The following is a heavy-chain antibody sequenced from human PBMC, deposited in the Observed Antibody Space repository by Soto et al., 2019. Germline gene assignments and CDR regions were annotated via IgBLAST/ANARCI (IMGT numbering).Heavy chain of an antibody. CDR1: GFTFSPHA. CDR3: ARERNTGYDYSYYYGMDV. Sequence: VQLVESGGGLVQPGRSLRLSCAASGFTFSPHAMHWVRQGPGKGLEWVAVISYEGSNKYYADSVKGRFTISRDNSKNTLYLQMNSLRAEDTAVYYCARERNTGYDYSYYYGMDVWGQGTTVTVSS. CDR2: ISYEGSNK. D-gene: IGHD5-18*01. V-gene: IGHV3-30-3*01. J-gene: IGHJ6*02.